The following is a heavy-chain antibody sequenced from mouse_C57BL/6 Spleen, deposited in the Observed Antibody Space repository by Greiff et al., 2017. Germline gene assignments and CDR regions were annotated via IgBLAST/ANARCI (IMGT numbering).Heavy chain of an antibody. Sequence: QVQLQQPGAELVMPGASVKLSCKASGYTFTSYWMHWVKQRPGQGLEWIGEIDPSDSYTNYNQKFKGKSTLTVDKSSSTAYMQLSGLTSEDSAVYYCANNYYGSSYVDYWGQGTTLTVSS. CDR1: GYTFTSYW. CDR2: IDPSDSYT. V-gene: IGHV1-69*01. J-gene: IGHJ2*01. CDR3: ANNYYGSSYVDY. D-gene: IGHD1-1*01.